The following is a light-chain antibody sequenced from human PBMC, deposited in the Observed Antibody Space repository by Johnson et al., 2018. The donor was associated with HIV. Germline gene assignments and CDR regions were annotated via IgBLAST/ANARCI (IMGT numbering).Light chain of an antibody. Sequence: QSVLTQPPSVSAAPGQKVTISCSGSSSNIGNKYVSWYQQLPGTAPKLLIYENTKRPSGIPDRFSGSKSGPSATLDITGLHTGDEADYYCGTWDTSLSAGGLFGSGTRVTVL. CDR2: ENT. V-gene: IGLV1-51*02. CDR1: SSNIGNKY. CDR3: GTWDTSLSAGGL. J-gene: IGLJ1*01.